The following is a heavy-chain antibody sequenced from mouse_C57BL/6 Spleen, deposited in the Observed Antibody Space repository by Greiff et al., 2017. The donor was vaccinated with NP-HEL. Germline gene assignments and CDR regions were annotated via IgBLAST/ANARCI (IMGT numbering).Heavy chain of an antibody. CDR1: GFNFSDSG. CDR2: ISSGSSTI. V-gene: IGHV5-17*01. J-gene: IGHJ4*01. Sequence: EVKLVESGGGLVKPGGSLKLSCAASGFNFSDSGMHWVRQAPEKGLEWVAYISSGSSTIYYADTVKGRFTISRDNAKNTLFLQMTSLRSEDTAMYYCARTTVPYYYAMDYWGQGTSVTVSS. CDR3: ARTTVPYYYAMDY. D-gene: IGHD1-1*01.